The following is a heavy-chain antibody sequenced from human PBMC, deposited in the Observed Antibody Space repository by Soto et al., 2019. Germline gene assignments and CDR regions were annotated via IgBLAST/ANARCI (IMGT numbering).Heavy chain of an antibody. J-gene: IGHJ6*02. V-gene: IGHV3-33*01. CDR1: GFTFSSYG. Sequence: PGGSLRLSCAASGFTFSSYGMHWVRQAPGKGLEWVAVIWYDGSNKYYADSVKGRFTISRDNSKNTLYLQMNSLRAEDTAVYYCARDPGAQQLVEYYYYYYGMDVWGQGTTVTVSS. CDR3: ARDPGAQQLVEYYYYYYGMDV. D-gene: IGHD6-13*01. CDR2: IWYDGSNK.